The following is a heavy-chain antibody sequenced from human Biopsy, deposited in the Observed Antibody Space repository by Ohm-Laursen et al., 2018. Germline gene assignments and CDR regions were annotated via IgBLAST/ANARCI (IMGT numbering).Heavy chain of an antibody. CDR2: IYNRGST. CDR3: ARVGSGWAPFDK. J-gene: IGHJ4*02. V-gene: IGHV4-59*08. CDR1: GGSISSHY. D-gene: IGHD6-19*01. Sequence: SDTLSLTCTVSGGSISSHYWSWIRQPPGKGLEWIGYIYNRGSTKYNSSLKSRVTISVGTSKNQFSLTMTSVSGADTAVYFCARVGSGWAPFDKWGPGTLVTVSS.